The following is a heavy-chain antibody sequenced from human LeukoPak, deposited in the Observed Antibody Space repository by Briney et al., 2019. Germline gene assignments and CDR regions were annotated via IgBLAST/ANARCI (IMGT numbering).Heavy chain of an antibody. CDR2: INHSGST. CDR3: ARDLKYYDFWSGYPRTDAFDI. CDR1: GGSFSGYY. D-gene: IGHD3-3*01. J-gene: IGHJ3*02. Sequence: SETLSLTCAVYGGSFSGYYWSWIRQPPGKGLEWIGEINHSGSTNYNPSLKSRVTISVDTSKNQFSLKLSSVTAADTAVYYCARDLKYYDFWSGYPRTDAFDIWGQGTMVTVSS. V-gene: IGHV4-34*01.